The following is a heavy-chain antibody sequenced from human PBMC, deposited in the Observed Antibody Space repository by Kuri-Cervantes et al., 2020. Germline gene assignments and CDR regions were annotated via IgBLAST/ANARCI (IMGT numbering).Heavy chain of an antibody. D-gene: IGHD3-9*01. CDR2: IYSGGST. Sequence: GGSLRLSCAASGFTVNSNYMSWVRQAPGKGLEWVSVIYSGGSTYYADSVKGRFTISRDNSKNTLYLQMSSLRAEDTAVYYCARDRGHYDILTGYYAYYYYGMDVWGQGTTVTVSS. J-gene: IGHJ6*02. CDR3: ARDRGHYDILTGYYAYYYYGMDV. V-gene: IGHV3-53*05. CDR1: GFTVNSNY.